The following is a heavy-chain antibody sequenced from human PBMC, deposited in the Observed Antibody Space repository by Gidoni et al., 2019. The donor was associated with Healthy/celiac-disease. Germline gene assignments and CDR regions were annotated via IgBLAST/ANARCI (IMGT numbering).Heavy chain of an antibody. V-gene: IGHV3-7*03. J-gene: IGHJ6*02. Sequence: VQLVESGGDLVQPGGSLRLSCSASGFIFSSYWMTWVRQAPGKGLECVASIEDGGTETYYVASVKGRFTIARDTARDSLFLQMNSLRVADSAVYFCARGRNMDVWGQGTTVTVSS. CDR1: GFIFSSYW. CDR3: ARGRNMDV. CDR2: IEDGGTET.